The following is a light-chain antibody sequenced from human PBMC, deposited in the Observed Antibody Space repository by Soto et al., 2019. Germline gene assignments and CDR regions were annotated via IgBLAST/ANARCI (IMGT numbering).Light chain of an antibody. V-gene: IGLV4-69*01. J-gene: IGLJ3*02. CDR2: VNTDGSH. Sequence: QPVLTQSPSASASLGASVKLTCTLSSGHSVYAIAWHQQQPEKGPRYLMKVNTDGSHTKGDGIPDRFSGSSSGAERYLTISRLQSEDEADYYCQTWSTGIRVFGGGTKLTVL. CDR3: QTWSTGIRV. CDR1: SGHSVYA.